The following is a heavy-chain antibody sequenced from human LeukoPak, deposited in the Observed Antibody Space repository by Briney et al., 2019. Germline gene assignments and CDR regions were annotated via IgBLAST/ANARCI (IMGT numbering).Heavy chain of an antibody. CDR2: IIPIFGTA. J-gene: IGHJ6*03. V-gene: IGHV1-69*05. CDR3: ARALWSVLGSVDYYYYYMDV. D-gene: IGHD2-21*01. Sequence: ASVKVSCKVSGGTFSSYAISWVRQAPGQGLEWMGGIIPIFGTANYAQKFQGRVTITTDESTSTAYMELSSLRSEDTAVYHCARALWSVLGSVDYYYYYMDVWGKGTTVTVSS. CDR1: GGTFSSYA.